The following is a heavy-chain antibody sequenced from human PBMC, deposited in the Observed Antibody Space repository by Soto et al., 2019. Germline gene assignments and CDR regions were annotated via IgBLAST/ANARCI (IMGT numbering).Heavy chain of an antibody. CDR2: FSLSGTT. D-gene: IGHD2-8*02. J-gene: IGHJ4*02. Sequence: SGTLSLTCTVSGASITGSFFWSWIRQPAGKGLEWIGRFSLSGTTNYNPSLRSRVTMSADVSKNQFSLRLTSETAAHTALYYCARGMSPPGAPAWYYFDSWGQGTLVTVSS. V-gene: IGHV4-4*07. CDR3: ARGMSPPGAPAWYYFDS. CDR1: GASITGSFF.